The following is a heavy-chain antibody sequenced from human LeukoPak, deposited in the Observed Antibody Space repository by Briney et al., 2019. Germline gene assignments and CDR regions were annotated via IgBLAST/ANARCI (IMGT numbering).Heavy chain of an antibody. CDR1: GGSITSNNW. V-gene: IGHV4-4*02. Sequence: SGTLSLTCAVSGGSITSNNWWTWVRQPPGKRLEWIGEIYHSGDTNYNPSLKSRVTMSVDKSENQFSLGLSSVTAADTAVCYCARDVSGSYFHYYYYMDVWGKGTTVTVSS. D-gene: IGHD1-26*01. CDR3: ARDVSGSYFHYYYYMDV. CDR2: IYHSGDT. J-gene: IGHJ6*03.